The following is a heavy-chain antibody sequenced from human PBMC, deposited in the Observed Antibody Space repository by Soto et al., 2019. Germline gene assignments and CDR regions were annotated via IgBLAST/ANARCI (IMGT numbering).Heavy chain of an antibody. Sequence: QVHLVQSGAVVKKPGSSVKVSCKASGGTFSNHAINWVRQAPGQGLEWMGRIIPIFTTTNYAQKFQGRVTITADESTITAYMELSSLKHDDTAVYYCAREVAADGTFREDVFDIWGQGTLVTVSS. CDR1: GGTFSNHA. V-gene: IGHV1-69*12. D-gene: IGHD6-13*01. CDR3: AREVAADGTFREDVFDI. CDR2: IIPIFTTT. J-gene: IGHJ3*02.